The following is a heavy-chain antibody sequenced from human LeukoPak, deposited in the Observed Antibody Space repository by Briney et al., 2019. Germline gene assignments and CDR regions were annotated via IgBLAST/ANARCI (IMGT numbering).Heavy chain of an antibody. Sequence: PGGSLRLSCAASGFTFSSYGMHWIRQAPGKGLEWVAVISYDGSNKYYADSVKGRFTISRDNSKNTLYLQMNSLRAEDTAVYCCAREGGPRAARLDAFDIWGQGTMVTVSS. J-gene: IGHJ3*02. CDR2: ISYDGSNK. CDR3: AREGGPRAARLDAFDI. CDR1: GFTFSSYG. V-gene: IGHV3-30*03. D-gene: IGHD6-6*01.